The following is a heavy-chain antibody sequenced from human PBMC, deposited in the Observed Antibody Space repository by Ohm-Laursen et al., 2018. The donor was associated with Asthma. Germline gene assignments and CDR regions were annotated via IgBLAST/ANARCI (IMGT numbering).Heavy chain of an antibody. CDR2: IYYSGLT. CDR3: ARGAFYYESTGYYFFDH. D-gene: IGHD3-22*01. Sequence: TLSLTCSVPGDSISSGNNYWSWIRQHPGKGLEWIGYIYYSGLTYSNPSLRSRVIISVDTSKNQFSLNLTSVTAADTAVYYCARGAFYYESTGYYFFDHWGQGALVTVSS. V-gene: IGHV4-31*03. J-gene: IGHJ4*02. CDR1: GDSISSGNNY.